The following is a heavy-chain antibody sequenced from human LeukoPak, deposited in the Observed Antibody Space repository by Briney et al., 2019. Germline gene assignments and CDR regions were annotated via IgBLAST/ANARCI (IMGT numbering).Heavy chain of an antibody. D-gene: IGHD2-2*01. CDR3: ARHPYQLLWLSWFDP. Sequence: PSETLSLTCTVSGGSISSSSYYWGWIRQPPGKGLEWIGSIYYSGSTYYSPSLKSRDTVSVDTSKKQFSLKLRSVTAADTAVYYCARHPYQLLWLSWFDPWGQGTLVTVSS. CDR1: GGSISSSSYY. J-gene: IGHJ5*02. CDR2: IYYSGST. V-gene: IGHV4-39*01.